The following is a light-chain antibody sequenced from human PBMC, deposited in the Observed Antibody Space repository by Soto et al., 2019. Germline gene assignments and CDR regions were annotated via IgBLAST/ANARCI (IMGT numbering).Light chain of an antibody. J-gene: IGLJ3*02. Sequence: QSVLTQPASVSGSPGQSITISCTGTSSDVGGYDYVSWYQQHPGEAPKLMIYEVSKRPSGVSDRFFGSKSVNTASLTISGLQAEDEADYYCSSYTSSSTWVFGGGTKLTV. CDR2: EVS. V-gene: IGLV2-14*01. CDR1: SSDVGGYDY. CDR3: SSYTSSSTWV.